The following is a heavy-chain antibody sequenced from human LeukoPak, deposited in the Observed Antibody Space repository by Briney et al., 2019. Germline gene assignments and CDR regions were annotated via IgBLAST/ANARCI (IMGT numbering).Heavy chain of an antibody. CDR3: ARDLAYCGGDCYS. Sequence: SETLSLTCTVSGYSISSGYYWGWIPQPPGKGLEGIGSIYHSGNTHYNPSLKRRVTISVDTSKNQFSLKLSSVTAADTAVYYCARDLAYCGGDCYSWGQGTLVTVSS. J-gene: IGHJ5*02. V-gene: IGHV4-38-2*02. CDR2: IYHSGNT. D-gene: IGHD2-21*01. CDR1: GYSISSGYY.